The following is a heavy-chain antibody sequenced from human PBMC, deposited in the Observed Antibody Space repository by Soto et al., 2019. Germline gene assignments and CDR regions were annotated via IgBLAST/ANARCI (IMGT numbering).Heavy chain of an antibody. CDR1: GFSLSTSGVG. V-gene: IGHV2-5*02. CDR2: IFGDDDK. CDR3: AHSNFYLDY. Sequence: QITLRESGPTLVKPTQTLTLTCTFSGFSLSTSGVGVGWIRQPPGKALEWLALIFGDDDKQFNPSLRSRLTINKHNSKNQVVLTITYVDPVDTATYSCAHSNFYLDYWGQGTLVTVSS. J-gene: IGHJ4*02.